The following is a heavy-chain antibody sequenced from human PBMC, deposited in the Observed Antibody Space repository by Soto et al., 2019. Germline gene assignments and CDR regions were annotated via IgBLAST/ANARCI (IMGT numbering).Heavy chain of an antibody. Sequence: GWSLRLSCAASGFTFSSYGMSWVRQAPEKGLEWVSGISASDGGAYYADSVKGRFTISRDNSENTLYLQMNSLRVEDTAVYYCAKDSDREYFQHWGQGTLVTVSS. D-gene: IGHD3-10*01. J-gene: IGHJ1*01. CDR2: ISASDGGA. CDR1: GFTFSSYG. CDR3: AKDSDREYFQH. V-gene: IGHV3-23*01.